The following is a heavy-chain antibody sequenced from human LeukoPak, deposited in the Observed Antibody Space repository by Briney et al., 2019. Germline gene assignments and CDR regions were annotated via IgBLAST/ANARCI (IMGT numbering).Heavy chain of an antibody. J-gene: IGHJ4*02. D-gene: IGHD3-22*01. Sequence: GGSLRLSCAASGFTFSSYATSWVRQAPGKGLEWLSIICGDGGCTYYTDSVKGRFTISRDNSKNTLYLQMNSLRAEDTAIYYCAKATRDSSGYSHYFDYWGRGTLVSVSS. CDR2: ICGDGGCT. V-gene: IGHV3-23*01. CDR1: GFTFSSYA. CDR3: AKATRDSSGYSHYFDY.